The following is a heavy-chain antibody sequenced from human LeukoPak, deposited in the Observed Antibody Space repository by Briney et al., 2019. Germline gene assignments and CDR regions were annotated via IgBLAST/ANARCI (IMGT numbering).Heavy chain of an antibody. V-gene: IGHV3-21*01. CDR1: GFIFSSYS. CDR2: ISSSSYI. Sequence: GGSLRLSCAASGFIFSSYSMTWVRQAPGKGLEWVSSISSSSYIYYADSVKGRFTISRDNAKNSLYLQMNSLRAEDTAVYYCARDYGGNSFDYWGQGTLVTVSS. CDR3: ARDYGGNSFDY. J-gene: IGHJ4*02. D-gene: IGHD4-23*01.